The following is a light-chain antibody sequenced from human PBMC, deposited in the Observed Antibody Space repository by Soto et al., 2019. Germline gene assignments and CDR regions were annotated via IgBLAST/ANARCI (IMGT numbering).Light chain of an antibody. CDR3: QQYNTWHPKMA. Sequence: ETATLSCRASQSVSSVLAWYQQRPGQAPRLLIYGASTRATGIPARFRDSGSGTEFRLTISSLQSEDFATYYCQQYNTWHPKMAFGRGTKV. CDR2: GAS. CDR1: QSVSSV. V-gene: IGKV3-15*01. J-gene: IGKJ1*01.